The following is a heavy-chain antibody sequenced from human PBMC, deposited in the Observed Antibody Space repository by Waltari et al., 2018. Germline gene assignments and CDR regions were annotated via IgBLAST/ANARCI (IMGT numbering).Heavy chain of an antibody. Sequence: EVQLVESGGGLVKPGGSLRLSCAASGFTFSSYSMNWVRQAPGKGLEWVSSMSSSSSDIDYADSVKGRFTISRDNAKNSLYLQMNSLRAEDTAVYYCAREEGSSSSYFDYWGQGTLVTVSS. V-gene: IGHV3-21*01. CDR2: MSSSSSDI. CDR3: AREEGSSSSYFDY. CDR1: GFTFSSYS. J-gene: IGHJ4*02. D-gene: IGHD6-6*01.